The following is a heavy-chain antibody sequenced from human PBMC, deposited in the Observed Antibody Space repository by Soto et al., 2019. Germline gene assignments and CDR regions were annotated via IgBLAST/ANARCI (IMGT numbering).Heavy chain of an antibody. CDR3: ARHGPPLIYDYGDIDAFDI. J-gene: IGHJ3*02. Sequence: SETLSLTCTVSGGSISSYYWSWIRQPPGKGLERIGYIYYRGSTNYNPSLKSRVTISVDTSKNQFSLKLSSVTAADTAVYYCARHGPPLIYDYGDIDAFDIWGQGTMVTVS. D-gene: IGHD4-17*01. CDR1: GGSISSYY. V-gene: IGHV4-59*08. CDR2: IYYRGST.